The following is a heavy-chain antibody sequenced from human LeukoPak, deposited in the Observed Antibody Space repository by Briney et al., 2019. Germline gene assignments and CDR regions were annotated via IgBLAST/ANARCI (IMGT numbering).Heavy chain of an antibody. Sequence: ASVKVSCKASGYTFTSYYMHWVRQAPGQGLEWMGIINPSGGSTSYTQKFQGRVTMTRDTSTSTVYMELSSLRSEDTAVYYCARPGDSGSYDGSFDYWGQGTLVTVSS. CDR1: GYTFTSYY. CDR2: INPSGGST. J-gene: IGHJ4*02. V-gene: IGHV1-46*01. CDR3: ARPGDSGSYDGSFDY. D-gene: IGHD1-26*01.